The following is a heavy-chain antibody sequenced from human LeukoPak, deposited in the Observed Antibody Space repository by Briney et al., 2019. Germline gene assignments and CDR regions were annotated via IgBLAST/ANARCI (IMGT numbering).Heavy chain of an antibody. CDR1: RYTFTGYY. V-gene: IGHV1-2*02. J-gene: IGHJ5*02. D-gene: IGHD6-19*01. Sequence: GASVKVSCKASRYTFTGYYMHWVRQAPGQGLEWVGWINPNSGVTNYAQKFQGRVTMTRDTSTTTAYMELSRLRSDDTAVYFCASGWSITGWYNNWFDPWGQGTLVTVSS. CDR3: ASGWSITGWYNNWFDP. CDR2: INPNSGVT.